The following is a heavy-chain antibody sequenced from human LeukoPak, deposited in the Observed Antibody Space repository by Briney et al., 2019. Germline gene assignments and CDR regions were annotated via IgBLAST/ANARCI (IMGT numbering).Heavy chain of an antibody. D-gene: IGHD4-23*01. Sequence: GGSLRLSCAASGFTFSSYSMNWVRQAPGKGLEWVSSISSSSSYIYYADSVKGRFTISRDNAKNSLYLQMNSLRAEDTAVYYCARDSNYGGNYDYWGQGTLVTVSS. V-gene: IGHV3-21*01. CDR1: GFTFSSYS. CDR2: ISSSSSYI. J-gene: IGHJ4*02. CDR3: ARDSNYGGNYDY.